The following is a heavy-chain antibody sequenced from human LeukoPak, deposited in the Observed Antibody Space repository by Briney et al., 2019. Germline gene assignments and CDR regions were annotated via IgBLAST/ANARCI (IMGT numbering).Heavy chain of an antibody. Sequence: ASVKVSCKASGYTFTSYAMHWVRQAPGQWLEWMGWINAGNGNTKYSQKFQGRVTITRDTSASTAYMELSSLRSEDTAVYYCARVVPHSHAVDYWGQGTLVTVSS. CDR3: ARVVPHSHAVDY. D-gene: IGHD2-15*01. J-gene: IGHJ4*02. CDR1: GYTFTSYA. V-gene: IGHV1-3*01. CDR2: INAGNGNT.